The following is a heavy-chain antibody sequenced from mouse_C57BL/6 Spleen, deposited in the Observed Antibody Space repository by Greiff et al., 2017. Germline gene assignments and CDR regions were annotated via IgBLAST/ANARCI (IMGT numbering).Heavy chain of an antibody. CDR1: GYAFSSYW. V-gene: IGHV1-80*01. J-gene: IGHJ2*01. CDR3: ARLYPPSFDY. Sequence: VQGVESGAELVKPGASVKISCKASGYAFSSYWMNWVKQRPGKGLEWIGQIYPGDGDTNYNGKFKGKATLTADKSSSTAYMQLSSLTSEDSAVYFCARLYPPSFDYWGQGTTLTVSS. CDR2: IYPGDGDT.